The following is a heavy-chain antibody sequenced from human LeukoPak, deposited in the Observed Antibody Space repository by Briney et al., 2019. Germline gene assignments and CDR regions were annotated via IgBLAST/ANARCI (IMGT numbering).Heavy chain of an antibody. V-gene: IGHV3-23*01. J-gene: IGHJ4*02. Sequence: GGSLRLSCAASGFTFSSYAMSWVRQAPGKGLEWVSAISGSGGSTYYADSVKGRFTISRDNSKNTLYLQMNSLRAEDTAVYYCAKDQTAYSGSYLPLFDYWGQGTLVTVSS. CDR3: AKDQTAYSGSYLPLFDY. CDR2: ISGSGGST. D-gene: IGHD1-26*01. CDR1: GFTFSSYA.